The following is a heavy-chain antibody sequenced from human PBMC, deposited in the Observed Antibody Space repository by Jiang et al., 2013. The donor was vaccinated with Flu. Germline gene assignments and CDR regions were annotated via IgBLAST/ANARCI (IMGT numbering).Heavy chain of an antibody. D-gene: IGHD3-22*01. CDR2: LLHGST. V-gene: IGHV4-30-4*01. Sequence: DYYWSWIRPAPREGPGVDWVHLLHGSTYYNPSLKSRVTISVDTSKNQFSLKLSSVTAADTAVYYCARDQVYYYDSSGYPVWGQGTLATVSS. CDR3: ARDQVYYYDSSGYPV. J-gene: IGHJ4*02. CDR1: DYY.